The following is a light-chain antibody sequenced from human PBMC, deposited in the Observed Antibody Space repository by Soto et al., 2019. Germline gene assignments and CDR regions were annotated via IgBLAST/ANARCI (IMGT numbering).Light chain of an antibody. CDR1: QSISSY. CDR2: AAS. CDR3: QQSYSTPPT. V-gene: IGKV1-39*01. Sequence: DIQMTQSPSSLSASLGDIVTIACLASQSISSYLNWYQQKPGKAPKLLIYAASSLQSGVPSRFSGSGSGTDFTLTISSLQPEDFATYYCQQSYSTPPTFGQGTKVDIK. J-gene: IGKJ1*01.